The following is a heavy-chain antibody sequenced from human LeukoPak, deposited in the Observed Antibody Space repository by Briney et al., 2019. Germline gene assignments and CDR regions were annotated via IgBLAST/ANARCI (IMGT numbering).Heavy chain of an antibody. J-gene: IGHJ6*03. Sequence: ASVKVSCKASGYTFISYGISWVRQAPGQGLEWMGWISAYNGNTNYAQKLQGRVTMTTDTSTSTAYMELRSLRSDDTAVYYCARLRYYYDSSGYYLYYYYMDVWGKGTTVTISS. D-gene: IGHD3-22*01. CDR2: ISAYNGNT. V-gene: IGHV1-18*01. CDR3: ARLRYYYDSSGYYLYYYYMDV. CDR1: GYTFISYG.